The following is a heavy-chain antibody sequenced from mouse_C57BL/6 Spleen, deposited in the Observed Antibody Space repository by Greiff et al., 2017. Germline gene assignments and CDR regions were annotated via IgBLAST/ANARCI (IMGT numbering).Heavy chain of an antibody. Sequence: VTLKVSVAELVRPGASVKLSCTASGFNIKNTYMHWVKQRPEQGLEWIGRIDPANGNTKYAPKFQGKATITADTSSNTAYLQLSSLTSEDTAIYYCARRYDYDEDYFDYWGQGTTLTVSS. CDR2: IDPANGNT. CDR3: ARRYDYDEDYFDY. CDR1: GFNIKNTY. J-gene: IGHJ2*01. V-gene: IGHV14-3*01. D-gene: IGHD2-4*01.